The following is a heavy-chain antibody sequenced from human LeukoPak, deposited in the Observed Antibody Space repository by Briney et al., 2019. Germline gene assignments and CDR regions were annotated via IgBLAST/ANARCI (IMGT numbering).Heavy chain of an antibody. J-gene: IGHJ4*02. CDR2: INPNSGGT. Sequence: ASVKVSCKASGYTFTGYYMHWVRQAPGQGLEWMGWINPNSGGTNYAQKFQGRVTMTRDTSISTAYMELSRLRYDDTAVCYCARGQEKLTGPDYWGQGTLVAVSS. CDR1: GYTFTGYY. CDR3: ARGQEKLTGPDY. V-gene: IGHV1-2*02. D-gene: IGHD1-20*01.